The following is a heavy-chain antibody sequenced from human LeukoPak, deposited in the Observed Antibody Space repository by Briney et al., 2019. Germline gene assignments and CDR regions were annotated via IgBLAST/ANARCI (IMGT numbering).Heavy chain of an antibody. J-gene: IGHJ4*02. CDR3: ARALGYYYGSGGNYYFDH. V-gene: IGHV3-53*01. CDR2: IYSGGST. CDR1: GFIVSNNY. D-gene: IGHD3-10*01. Sequence: PGGSLRLSCAASGFIVSNNYMSWVRQAPGKGLEWVSIIYSGGSTYYADSAKGRFTISRDNSKNTLYLQMNSLRAEDTAVYYCARALGYYYGSGGNYYFDHWGQGTLVSVSS.